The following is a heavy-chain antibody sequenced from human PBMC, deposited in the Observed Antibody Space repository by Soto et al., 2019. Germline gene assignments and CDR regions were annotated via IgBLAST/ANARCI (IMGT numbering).Heavy chain of an antibody. CDR2: IYYLGST. D-gene: IGHD3-10*01. V-gene: IGHV4-59*01. CDR1: GGSMSEYF. CDR3: ARDGYDGSGSPYPAY. Sequence: SETLSLTCTVSGGSMSEYFWSWIRQSPGKGLEWIGYIYYLGSTDYNPSLKSRVTISVDTSKRQFSLRLTSVTAADTAVYYCARDGYDGSGSPYPAYWGPGTQVTVSS. J-gene: IGHJ4*02.